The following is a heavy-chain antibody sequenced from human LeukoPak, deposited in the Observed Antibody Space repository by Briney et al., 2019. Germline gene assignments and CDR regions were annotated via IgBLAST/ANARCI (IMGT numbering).Heavy chain of an antibody. D-gene: IGHD6-13*01. J-gene: IGHJ6*02. CDR3: ARHFGSSSWYTPYYYYGMDV. Sequence: SSETLSLTCTVSGGSISSYYWSWIRQPAGKGLEWIGRIYTSGSTNYNPSLKSRVTMSVDTSKNQFSLKLSSVTAADTAVYYCARHFGSSSWYTPYYYYGMDVWGQGTTVTVSS. CDR1: GGSISSYY. CDR2: IYTSGST. V-gene: IGHV4-4*07.